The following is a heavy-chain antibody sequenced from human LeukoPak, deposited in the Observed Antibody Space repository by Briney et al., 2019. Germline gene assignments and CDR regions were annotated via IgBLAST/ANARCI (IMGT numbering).Heavy chain of an antibody. J-gene: IGHJ3*01. D-gene: IGHD3-10*02. CDR1: GGSISSYY. V-gene: IGHV4-59*01. CDR2: IYYSGST. Sequence: SETLSLTCTVSGGSISSYYWSWIRQPPGKGLEWIGYIYYSGSTNYNPSLKSRVTISVDTSKNQFSLKLSSVTAADTAVYYCARSDTYVWGNHVFDFWGQGTMVTVSS. CDR3: ARSDTYVWGNHVFDF.